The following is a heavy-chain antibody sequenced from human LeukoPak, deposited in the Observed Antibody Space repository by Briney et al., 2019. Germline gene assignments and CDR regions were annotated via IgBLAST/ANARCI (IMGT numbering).Heavy chain of an antibody. CDR2: ISAYNGNT. CDR3: ASFGTSGYPDPTRPSWFDP. CDR1: GYTFTSYG. Sequence: ASVKVSCKASGYTFTSYGISWVRQAPGQGLEWMGWISAYNGNTNYAQKLQGRATMTTDTSTSTAYMELRSLRSDDTAVYYCASFGTSGYPDPTRPSWFDPWGQGTLVTVSS. V-gene: IGHV1-18*01. J-gene: IGHJ5*02. D-gene: IGHD5-12*01.